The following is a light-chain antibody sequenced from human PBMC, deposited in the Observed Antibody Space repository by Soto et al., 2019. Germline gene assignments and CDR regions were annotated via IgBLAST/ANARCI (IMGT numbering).Light chain of an antibody. CDR2: DNN. CDR1: ASNVGSDY. CDR3: ATWDGSLSEGV. Sequence: QSVLTQPPSVSAAPGQKVTISCSGSASNVGSDYVSWYQHLPGTAPKLLIYDNNKRPSGIPDRFSGSKSGTSATLDITGLQPGDEADYYCATWDGSLSEGVFGGGTKLTVL. V-gene: IGLV1-51*01. J-gene: IGLJ3*02.